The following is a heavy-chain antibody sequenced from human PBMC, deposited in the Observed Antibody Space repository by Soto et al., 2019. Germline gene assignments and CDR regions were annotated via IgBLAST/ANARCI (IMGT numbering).Heavy chain of an antibody. V-gene: IGHV3-48*02. CDR1: GFTFSRHG. D-gene: IGHD3-10*01. Sequence: GGSLRLSCAASGFTFSRHGMHWVRQAPGKGLEWVSYISSSSSTIYYADSVKGRFTISRDNAKNSLYLQMNSLRDEDTAVYYCAREGGMGVRYYYYYYGMDVWGQGTTVTVSS. J-gene: IGHJ6*02. CDR2: ISSSSSTI. CDR3: AREGGMGVRYYYYYYGMDV.